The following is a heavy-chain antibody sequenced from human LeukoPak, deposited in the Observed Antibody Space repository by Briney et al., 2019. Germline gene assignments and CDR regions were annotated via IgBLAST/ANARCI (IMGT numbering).Heavy chain of an antibody. V-gene: IGHV3-21*01. CDR3: ARVGLRGPFDY. CDR2: ISSSSSYI. J-gene: IGHJ4*02. CDR1: GFTLSSYS. Sequence: GGSLRLSCAASGFTLSSYSMNWVRQAPGKGLEWVSSISSSSSYIYYADSVKGRFTISRDNAKNSLYLQMNSLRAEDTAVYYCARVGLRGPFDYWGQGTLVTVSS. D-gene: IGHD4-17*01.